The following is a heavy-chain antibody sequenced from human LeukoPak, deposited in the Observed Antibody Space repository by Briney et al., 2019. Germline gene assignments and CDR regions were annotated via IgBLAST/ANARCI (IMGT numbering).Heavy chain of an antibody. CDR1: GYTFTNYG. D-gene: IGHD1-7*01. CDR3: ARGSHNWNYNYYYYYYMDV. J-gene: IGHJ6*03. Sequence: ASVKVSCKASGYTFTNYGISWVRQAPGQGLEWMGWINANSGGTNYAQKFQGRVTMTRDTSISTAYMELSRLRSDDTAVYYCARGSHNWNYNYYYYYYMDVWGKGTTVTVSS. CDR2: INANSGGT. V-gene: IGHV1-2*02.